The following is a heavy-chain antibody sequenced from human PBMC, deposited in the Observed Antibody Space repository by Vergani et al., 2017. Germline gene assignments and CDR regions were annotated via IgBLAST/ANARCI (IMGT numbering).Heavy chain of an antibody. Sequence: QVQLQESGPGLVKPSETLSLTCTVSGGSISSYYWSWIRQPPGKGLEWIGYIYYSGGTNYNPSLKSQVTISVDTSKNQFSLKLRSVTAADTAVYYCARVTIHRQGAFDIWGQGTIVTVSS. J-gene: IGHJ3*02. V-gene: IGHV4-59*01. D-gene: IGHD5-24*01. CDR3: ARVTIHRQGAFDI. CDR2: IYYSGGT. CDR1: GGSISSYY.